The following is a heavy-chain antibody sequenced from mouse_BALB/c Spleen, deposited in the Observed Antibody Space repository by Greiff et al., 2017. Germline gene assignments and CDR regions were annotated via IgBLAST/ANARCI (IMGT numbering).Heavy chain of an antibody. CDR3: ARGGGSSYYFDY. Sequence: EVMLVESGGGLVQPGGSRKLSCAASGFTFSSFGMHWVRQAPEKGLEWVAYISSGSSTIYYADTVKGRFTISRDNPKNTLFLQMTSLRSEDTAMYYCARGGGSSYYFDYWGQGTTLTVSS. CDR2: ISSGSSTI. D-gene: IGHD1-1*01. CDR1: GFTFSSFG. J-gene: IGHJ2*01. V-gene: IGHV5-17*02.